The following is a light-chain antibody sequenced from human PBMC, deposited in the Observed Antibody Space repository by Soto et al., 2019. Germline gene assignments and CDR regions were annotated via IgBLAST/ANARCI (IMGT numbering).Light chain of an antibody. CDR1: QSVSSY. V-gene: IGKV3-11*01. CDR3: QQRSNWPRAT. CDR2: DAS. Sequence: EIVLTQSPATLSLSPGERATLSCRASQSVSSYLAWYQQKPGQAPRLLIYDASNRATGIPARFSGSGSGTDFTLTISSLEPEDFAVYYCQQRSNWPRATFGQGTKVKIK. J-gene: IGKJ1*01.